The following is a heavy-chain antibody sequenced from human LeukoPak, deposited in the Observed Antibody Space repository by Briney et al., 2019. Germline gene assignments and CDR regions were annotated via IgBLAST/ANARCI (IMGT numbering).Heavy chain of an antibody. V-gene: IGHV4-34*01. CDR1: GGSFSGYY. J-gene: IGHJ6*03. CDR2: INHSGST. Sequence: SETLSLTCAVYGGSFSGYYWSWIRQPPGKGLEWIGEINHSGSTNYNPSLKSRVTISVDTSKNQFSLKLSSVTAADTAVYYCARRGRRFLEWPIPHAAPHYYYYMDVWGKGTTVTVSS. CDR3: ARRGRRFLEWPIPHAAPHYYYYMDV. D-gene: IGHD3-3*01.